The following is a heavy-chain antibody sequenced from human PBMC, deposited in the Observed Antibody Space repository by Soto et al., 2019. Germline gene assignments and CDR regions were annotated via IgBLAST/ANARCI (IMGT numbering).Heavy chain of an antibody. J-gene: IGHJ5*02. V-gene: IGHV4-4*07. Sequence: QVQLQESGPGLVKPSETLSLTCSVSGGTISKSFWSWVRKPVGRGLEWMGSIYVTGSTDYNPSLRGRISMSVDIVKKTFSLRLTSVTAADTGVYYCVRDGSKTLREWFDPWGQGLKVTVAS. CDR3: VRDGSKTLREWFDP. CDR2: IYVTGST. CDR1: GGTISKSF.